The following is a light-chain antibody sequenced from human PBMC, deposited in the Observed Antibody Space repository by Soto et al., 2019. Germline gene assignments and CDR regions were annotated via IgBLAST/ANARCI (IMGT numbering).Light chain of an antibody. CDR2: DAS. CDR1: QDISNY. CDR3: QQYDNLPIT. J-gene: IGKJ5*01. V-gene: IGKV1-33*01. Sequence: DIQMTQSPSSLSASVGDRVTITCQASQDISNYFNWYQQKRGKAPKLLIYDASNLETGVPSRFSGSGSGTDFTLTISSLQPEDIATYYCQQYDNLPITFGQGTLLEIK.